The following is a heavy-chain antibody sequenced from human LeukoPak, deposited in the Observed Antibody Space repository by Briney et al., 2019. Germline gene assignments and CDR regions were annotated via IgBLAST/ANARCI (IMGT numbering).Heavy chain of an antibody. CDR3: TTGFYDYVWGSYRYVYY. J-gene: IGHJ4*02. D-gene: IGHD3-16*02. CDR2: IKSKTDGGTT. CDR1: GFTFSNAW. Sequence: GGSLRLSCAASGFTFSNAWMSWVRQAPGKGLEWVGRIKSKTDGGTTDYAAPVKGRFTISRDDSKNTLYLQMNSLKTEDTAVYYCTTGFYDYVWGSYRYVYYWGQGTLVTVSS. V-gene: IGHV3-15*01.